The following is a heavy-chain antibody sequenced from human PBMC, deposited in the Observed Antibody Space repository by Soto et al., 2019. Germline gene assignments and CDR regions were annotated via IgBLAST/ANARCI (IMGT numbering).Heavy chain of an antibody. J-gene: IGHJ6*02. V-gene: IGHV1-69*13. Sequence: SVKVSCKASGGTFSSYAISWVRQAPGQGLEWMGGIIPIFGTANYAQKFQGRVTITADESTSTAYMELSSLRSEDTAVYYCARDLVVVVPVASYYYGMDVWGQGTTVTVSS. CDR2: IIPIFGTA. CDR3: ARDLVVVVPVASYYYGMDV. CDR1: GGTFSSYA. D-gene: IGHD2-2*01.